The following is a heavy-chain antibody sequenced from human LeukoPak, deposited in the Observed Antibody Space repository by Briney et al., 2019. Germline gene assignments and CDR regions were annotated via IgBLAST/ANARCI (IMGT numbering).Heavy chain of an antibody. CDR2: ISYDGGHK. J-gene: IGHJ4*02. CDR3: AKDVWLIG. CDR1: GFTFSSYG. D-gene: IGHD2-21*01. V-gene: IGHV3-30*18. Sequence: GGSLRLSCAASGFTFSSYGMHWVRQAPGKGLEWVAVISYDGGHKYYADSVKGRFTISRDNSKNTLYLQMNSLRAEDTAVYYCAKDVWLIGWGQGTLVTVFS.